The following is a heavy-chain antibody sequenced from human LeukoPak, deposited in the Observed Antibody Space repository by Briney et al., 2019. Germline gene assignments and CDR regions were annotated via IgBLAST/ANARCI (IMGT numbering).Heavy chain of an antibody. V-gene: IGHV5-51*01. CDR2: IYPDESNI. CDR3: ARPPSRGYSSSLEY. CDR1: GYSFPTYW. Sequence: GESLKISCKGSGYSFPTYWIAWVRQMPGKGLEWMGIIYPDESNIRYSPSFQGQVTISADKSISTAYLQWSSLKASDTAMYYCARPPSRGYSSSLEYWGQGTLVTVSS. J-gene: IGHJ4*02. D-gene: IGHD2-2*03.